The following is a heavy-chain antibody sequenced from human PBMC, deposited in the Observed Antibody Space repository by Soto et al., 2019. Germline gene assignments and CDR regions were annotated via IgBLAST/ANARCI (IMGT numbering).Heavy chain of an antibody. CDR3: VREDYYDTNGMDV. CDR1: GFTFSSYA. D-gene: IGHD3-22*01. Sequence: PVGSLRLSCAASGFTFSSYAMNWVRQAPGRGLEWVSYITGNSDTIYHAGSVQGRFTISRDNAKNSLFLQMNSLRGADTAVYYCVREDYYDTNGMDVWGQGTTVTVSS. V-gene: IGHV3-48*01. CDR2: ITGNSDTI. J-gene: IGHJ6*02.